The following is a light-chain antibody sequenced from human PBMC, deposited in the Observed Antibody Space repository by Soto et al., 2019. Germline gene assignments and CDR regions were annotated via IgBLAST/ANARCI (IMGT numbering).Light chain of an antibody. CDR3: LQHNSYTWT. CDR2: AAS. CDR1: QGISNY. Sequence: DIQMTQSPSAMSASVGDRVTITCGASQGISNYLDWFQQKPGKVPKRLIYAASSLQSGVPSRFSGSGYGTDFTLTISSLKNEDFATYYCLQHNSYTWTFGQGTKVDIK. J-gene: IGKJ1*01. V-gene: IGKV1-17*03.